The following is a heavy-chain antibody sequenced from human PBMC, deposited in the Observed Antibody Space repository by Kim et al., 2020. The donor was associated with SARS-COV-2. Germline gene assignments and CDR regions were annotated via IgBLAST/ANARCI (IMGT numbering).Heavy chain of an antibody. J-gene: IGHJ6*02. V-gene: IGHV3-21*01. CDR2: ISSSSSYI. Sequence: GGSLRLSCAASGFTFSSYSMNWVRQAPGKGLEWVSSISSSSSYIYYADSVKGRFTISRDNAKNSLYLQMNSLRAEDTAVYYCARSQRDTAMVTNYYYYGMDVWGQGTTVTVSS. D-gene: IGHD5-18*01. CDR3: ARSQRDTAMVTNYYYYGMDV. CDR1: GFTFSSYS.